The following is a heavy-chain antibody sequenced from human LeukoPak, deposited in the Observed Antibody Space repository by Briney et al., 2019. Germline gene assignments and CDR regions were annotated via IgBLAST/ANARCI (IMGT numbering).Heavy chain of an antibody. V-gene: IGHV4-34*01. CDR3: ARAGYGDYEETFDI. CDR2: INHSGST. J-gene: IGHJ3*02. CDR1: GGSFSGYY. D-gene: IGHD4-17*01. Sequence: PSETLSLTCAVYGGSFSGYYWSWIRQPPGKGLEWIGEINHSGSTNYNPSLKSRVTISVDKSKNQFSLKLSSVAAADTAVYYCARAGYGDYEETFDIWGQGTVVTVSS.